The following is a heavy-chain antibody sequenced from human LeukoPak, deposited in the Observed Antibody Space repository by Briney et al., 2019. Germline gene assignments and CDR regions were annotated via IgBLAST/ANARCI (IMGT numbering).Heavy chain of an antibody. J-gene: IGHJ6*02. CDR1: GYKFTNYW. CDR2: IYPGDSDT. Sequence: GESLKISCKGPGYKFTNYWTGWVRQMPGKGLEWMGIIYPGDSDTRYSPSFEGQVTISADKSISTAYLQWSSLKASDTAMYYCASFRVGGTDVWGQGTTVIVSS. V-gene: IGHV5-51*01. CDR3: ASFRVGGTDV.